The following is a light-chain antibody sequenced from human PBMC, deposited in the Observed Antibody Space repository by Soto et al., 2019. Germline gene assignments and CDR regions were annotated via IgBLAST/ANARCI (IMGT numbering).Light chain of an antibody. J-gene: IGLJ1*01. CDR1: SSDVGGYNY. CDR2: EVG. CDR3: SSYTSSRAYV. V-gene: IGLV2-14*01. Sequence: QSVLTQPASVSGSPGQSITISCTGTSSDVGGYNYVSWYQPHPGKAPKLMIYEVGNRPSGVSNRFSGSKSGNTASLTISGLQAEDEADYYCSSYTSSRAYVFGIGTKV.